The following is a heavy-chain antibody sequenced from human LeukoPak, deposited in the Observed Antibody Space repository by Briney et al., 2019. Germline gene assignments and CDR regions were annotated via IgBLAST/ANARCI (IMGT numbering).Heavy chain of an antibody. V-gene: IGHV3-23*01. Sequence: GGSLRLSCAASGFTFSSYAMSWVRQAPGKGLEWVSAISGSGGSTYYADSAKGRFTISRDNSKNTLYLQMNSLRAEDTAVYYCARSSISCFDYWGQGTLVTVSS. J-gene: IGHJ4*02. CDR3: ARSSISCFDY. D-gene: IGHD2-2*01. CDR2: ISGSGGST. CDR1: GFTFSSYA.